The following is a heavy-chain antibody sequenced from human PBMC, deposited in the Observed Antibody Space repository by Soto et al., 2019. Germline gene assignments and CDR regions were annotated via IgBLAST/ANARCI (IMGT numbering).Heavy chain of an antibody. CDR2: IHYSGRT. J-gene: IGHJ4*02. CDR3: ARAYRQSRYSSSWVFDS. CDR1: GGSINSGGYY. V-gene: IGHV4-31*03. D-gene: IGHD6-13*01. Sequence: QVQLQESGPGLVKPSQTLSLICTVSGGSINSGGYYWSWIRQHPGKGLEWIGYIHYSGRTYYNPFLRSRFTISAGASENQCSLKLSSVPAADTAVYFCARAYRQSRYSSSWVFDSWGQGTLVNVSS.